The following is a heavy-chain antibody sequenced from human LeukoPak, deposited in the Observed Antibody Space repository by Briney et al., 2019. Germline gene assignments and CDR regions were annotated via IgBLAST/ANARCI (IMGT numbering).Heavy chain of an antibody. D-gene: IGHD6-19*01. CDR3: ARGDIAVAYSYYYGMDV. J-gene: IGHJ6*02. V-gene: IGHV3-21*01. CDR2: ITSGSSSI. Sequence: PGGSLRLSCAASGFTFSDYNMHWVRQAPGKGLEWVSYITSGSSSIYYADVVKGRFTISRDNAKNSLYLQMNSLRAEDTAEYYCARGDIAVAYSYYYGMDVWGQGTTVTVSS. CDR1: GFTFSDYN.